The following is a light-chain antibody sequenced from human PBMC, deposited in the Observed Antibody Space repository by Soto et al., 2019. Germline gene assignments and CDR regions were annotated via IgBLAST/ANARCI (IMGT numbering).Light chain of an antibody. CDR1: SSDVGGYNY. V-gene: IGLV2-14*01. CDR2: DIS. CDR3: SSYTSSSTYV. J-gene: IGLJ1*01. Sequence: QSALTQPASVSGSPGQSITISCTGTSSDVGGYNYVSWYQQHPGKAPKLMIYDISNRPSGVSKRFSGSKSGNTASLTISGLQAEDEADYYFSSYTSSSTYVFGTGTKLTVL.